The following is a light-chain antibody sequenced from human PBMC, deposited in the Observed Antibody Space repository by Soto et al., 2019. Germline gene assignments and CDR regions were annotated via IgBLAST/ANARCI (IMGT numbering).Light chain of an antibody. CDR2: EFS. V-gene: IGLV2-14*01. CDR1: SNDVGGYNY. CDR3: SSYTSSNTVV. Sequence: QSALTQPASVSGSLGQSITISCTGTSNDVGGYNYVSWYQQHPGKAPKLMTSEFSNRPSGFSNRFSGSKSGNTASLTISGLQAEDEAEYYCSSYTSSNTVVFGSGTKLTVL. J-gene: IGLJ1*01.